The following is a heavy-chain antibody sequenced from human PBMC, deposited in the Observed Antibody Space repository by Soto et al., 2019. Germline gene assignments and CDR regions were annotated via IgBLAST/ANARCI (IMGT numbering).Heavy chain of an antibody. Sequence: QLQLQESGPGLVKPSETLSLTCTVSGGSISSSSYYWVWIRQPPGKGLEWIGTIYYSGSTYYNPSLKSRVTISVDTSKNQFSLKVSSVTAADTAVYYCAGSRGYSDYASSTWGYWGQGTLVTVSS. V-gene: IGHV4-39*01. CDR1: GGSISSSSYY. D-gene: IGHD5-12*01. CDR2: IYYSGST. CDR3: AGSRGYSDYASSTWGY. J-gene: IGHJ4*02.